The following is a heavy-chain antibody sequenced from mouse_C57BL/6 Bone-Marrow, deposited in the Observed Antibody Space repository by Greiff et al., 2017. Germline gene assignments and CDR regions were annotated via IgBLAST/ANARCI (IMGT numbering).Heavy chain of an antibody. Sequence: QVQLKESGPGLVAPSQSLSITCTVSGFSLTSYGVDWVRQPPGKGLEWLGVIRGGGSSNYNSAHMSRLSISQDDSKSQVFLKMNSLQTDYTAMYYYAKHDYDYGGWAWFAYWGQGTLVTVSA. J-gene: IGHJ3*01. CDR1: GFSLTSYG. CDR3: AKHDYDYGGWAWFAY. D-gene: IGHD2-4*01. CDR2: IRGGGSS. V-gene: IGHV2-9*01.